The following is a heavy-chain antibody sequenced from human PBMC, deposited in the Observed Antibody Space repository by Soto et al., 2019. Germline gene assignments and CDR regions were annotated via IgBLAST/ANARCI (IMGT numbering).Heavy chain of an antibody. D-gene: IGHD1-7*01. Sequence: EVQLVESGGGLVQPGGSLRLSCAASGFTFSSYEMNWVRQAPGKGLEWVSYISSSGSTIYYADSVKGRFTSSRDNAKNSLYLQMHSLRAEDTAVYYCARAAYNWKYRKNFGYWGQGTLVTASS. V-gene: IGHV3-48*03. CDR2: ISSSGSTI. CDR3: ARAAYNWKYRKNFGY. CDR1: GFTFSSYE. J-gene: IGHJ4*02.